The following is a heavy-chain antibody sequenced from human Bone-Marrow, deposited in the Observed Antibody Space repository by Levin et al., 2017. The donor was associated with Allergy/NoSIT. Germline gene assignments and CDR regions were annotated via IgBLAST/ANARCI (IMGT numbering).Heavy chain of an antibody. J-gene: IGHJ6*02. D-gene: IGHD5-12*01. V-gene: IGHV3-33*02. CDR3: ARDIGYEATFYGLDV. CDR1: GFTFTSYC. CDR2: IWYSGSRQ. Sequence: SGGSLRLSCAASGFTFTSYCMHWVRQAPGKGLEWVAVIWYSGSRQYYGESVKGRFPISRDSSTNTLFLQMNNLTVEDTAVYFCARDIGYEATFYGLDVWGQGTTVTVSS.